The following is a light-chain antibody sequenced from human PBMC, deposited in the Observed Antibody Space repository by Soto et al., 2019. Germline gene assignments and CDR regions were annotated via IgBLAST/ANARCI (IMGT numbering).Light chain of an antibody. CDR1: QSVNGW. CDR2: AAS. Sequence: DIQMTQSPSTLSASVGVRVTITCRTSQSVNGWLAWYQQKPGKAPKLLIYAASNLESGVPSRFRGSGSGTEFTLTISSLQPDDSATYYCQRYNSNPWTFGQGTKVEVK. V-gene: IGKV1-5*01. J-gene: IGKJ1*01. CDR3: QRYNSNPWT.